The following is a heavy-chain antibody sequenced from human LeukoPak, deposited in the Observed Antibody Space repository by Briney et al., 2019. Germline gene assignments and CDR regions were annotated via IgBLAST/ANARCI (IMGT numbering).Heavy chain of an antibody. J-gene: IGHJ6*02. Sequence: GGSLRLSCAASGFNFGAYDMHWVRQAPGKGLEWLAVTSYDGGNTYYADSVRGRFTISRDNSKNTLYLQMNSLRAEDTALYYCAKDSSSGSSYYFHGMDVWGQGTTVTVSS. V-gene: IGHV3-30*18. CDR1: GFNFGAYD. D-gene: IGHD3-10*01. CDR2: TSYDGGNT. CDR3: AKDSSSGSSYYFHGMDV.